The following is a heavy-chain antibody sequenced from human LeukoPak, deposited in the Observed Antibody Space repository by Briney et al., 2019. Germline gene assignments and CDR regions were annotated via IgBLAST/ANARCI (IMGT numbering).Heavy chain of an antibody. CDR1: GFIFSSYP. J-gene: IGHJ4*02. CDR3: ANQRGGF. D-gene: IGHD3-10*01. Sequence: QPGGSLRLSCAASGFIFSSYPMSWVRQAPGKGLEWVSAISGTAENTYYADSVEGRFSISRDNSRNTVHLQMNSLSPEDTAVYYCANQRGGFWGQGTLVTVSS. V-gene: IGHV3-23*01. CDR2: ISGTAENT.